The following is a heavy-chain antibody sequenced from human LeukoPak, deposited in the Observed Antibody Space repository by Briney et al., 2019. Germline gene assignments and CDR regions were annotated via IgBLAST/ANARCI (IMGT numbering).Heavy chain of an antibody. J-gene: IGHJ4*02. CDR1: GVSLHRSF. CDR2: IYSSGTT. CDR3: GRRPAVDGPIDN. Sequence: SETLSLTCVVSGVSLHRSFWTWVRQPPGKGLEWIGRIYSSGTTDYSPSLKSRLTISVDTSKNQFSLRLASMTAADTAVYFCGRRPAVDGPIDNWGQGILVAVSS. V-gene: IGHV4-59*01. D-gene: IGHD3/OR15-3a*01.